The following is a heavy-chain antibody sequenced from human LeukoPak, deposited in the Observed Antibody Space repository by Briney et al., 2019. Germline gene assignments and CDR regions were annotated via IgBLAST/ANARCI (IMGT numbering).Heavy chain of an antibody. CDR1: GFTFNSYG. D-gene: IGHD2-2*01. CDR2: IGYDGGDK. J-gene: IGHJ4*02. Sequence: GGSLRLSCAASGFTFNSYGMHWVRQAPGKGLEFVAYIGYDGGDKYYADSVRGRFTTSRENSKNTLYLQMNSLRPEDTAVFYCAKGNVAVPAVVDYWGQGTLVTVSS. V-gene: IGHV3-30*02. CDR3: AKGNVAVPAVVDY.